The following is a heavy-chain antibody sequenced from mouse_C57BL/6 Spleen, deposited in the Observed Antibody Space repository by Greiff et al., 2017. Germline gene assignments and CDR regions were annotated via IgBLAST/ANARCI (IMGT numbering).Heavy chain of an antibody. Sequence: QVQLKQSGAELVRPGASVTLSCKASGYTFTDYEMHWVKQTPVHVLEWIGAIDPETGGTAYNQKFKGKAILTADKSSSTAYMELRSLTSEDSAVYYCTRGGTLDYWGQGTTLTVSS. V-gene: IGHV1-15*01. CDR1: GYTFTDYE. D-gene: IGHD3-3*01. J-gene: IGHJ2*01. CDR3: TRGGTLDY. CDR2: IDPETGGT.